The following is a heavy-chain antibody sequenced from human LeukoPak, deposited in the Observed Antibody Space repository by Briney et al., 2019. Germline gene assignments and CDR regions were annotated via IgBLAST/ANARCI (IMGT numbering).Heavy chain of an antibody. J-gene: IGHJ5*02. CDR2: ITHSGST. Sequence: SETLSLTCAVYGGSFSGYYWSWIRQPPGKGLEWIGEITHSGSTNYNPSLKSRVTISVDTSKNQFSLKLSSVTAADTAVYYCARGDCSSTSCYFFSYWFDPWGQRTLVTVSS. CDR3: ARGDCSSTSCYFFSYWFDP. CDR1: GGSFSGYY. V-gene: IGHV4-34*01. D-gene: IGHD2-2*01.